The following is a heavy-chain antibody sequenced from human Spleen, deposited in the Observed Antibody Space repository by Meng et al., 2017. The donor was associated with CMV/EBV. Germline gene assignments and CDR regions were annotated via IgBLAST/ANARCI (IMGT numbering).Heavy chain of an antibody. Sequence: GESLKISCAASGFTFSSYATSWVRQAPGKGLEWVSSINEGGAEKYSADSVKGRLTISRDNAKNTLYLEMNSLRVEDTAIYYCARGISVMRGYSGYDDFDYWGQGTLVTVSS. CDR3: ARGISVMRGYSGYDDFDY. CDR2: INEGGAEK. V-gene: IGHV3-23*01. CDR1: GFTFSSYA. D-gene: IGHD5-12*01. J-gene: IGHJ4*02.